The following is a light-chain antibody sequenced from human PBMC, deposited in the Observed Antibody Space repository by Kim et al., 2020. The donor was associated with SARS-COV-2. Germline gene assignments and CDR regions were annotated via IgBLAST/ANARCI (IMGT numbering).Light chain of an antibody. V-gene: IGLV3-1*01. CDR3: QAWDSGTVV. Sequence: SYELTQPPSVSVSPGQTASITCSGDKLGDKYACWYQQKPGQSPVLVIYQDSKRPSVIPERFSGSNSGNTATLTISGTQAMDEADYYCQAWDSGTVVFGGG. CDR2: QDS. J-gene: IGLJ2*01. CDR1: KLGDKY.